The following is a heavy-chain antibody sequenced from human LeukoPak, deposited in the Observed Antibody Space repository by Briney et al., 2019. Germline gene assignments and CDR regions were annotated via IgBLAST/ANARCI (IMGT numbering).Heavy chain of an antibody. CDR1: EFTFSSYA. CDR2: ISGSGGST. V-gene: IGHV3-23*01. CDR3: AKGVSRATVTPTGGY. D-gene: IGHD4-17*01. J-gene: IGHJ4*02. Sequence: SGGSLRLSCAASEFTFSSYAMSWVRQAPGKGLEWVSTISGSGGSTFYADSVKGRFSISRDNSKNTLFLQMNSLRAEDTAVYYCAKGVSRATVTPTGGYWGQGSLVTVSS.